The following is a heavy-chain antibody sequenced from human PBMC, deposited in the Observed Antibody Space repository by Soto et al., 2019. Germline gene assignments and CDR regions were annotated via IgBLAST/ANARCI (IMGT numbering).Heavy chain of an antibody. V-gene: IGHV1-69*02. CDR1: GGTFDNCT. Sequence: QVQLVQSGADVKKPGSSVKVSCKASGGTFDNCTITWVRQAPGQGLEWMGRIIPMLGVTNYAPKFQGRVRITADKFAATASMELSGLRSEDTDVYYCAKGMQRDSFYYSYALDVWGQGTTVSVSS. CDR3: AKGMQRDSFYYSYALDV. D-gene: IGHD6-25*01. J-gene: IGHJ6*02. CDR2: IIPMLGVT.